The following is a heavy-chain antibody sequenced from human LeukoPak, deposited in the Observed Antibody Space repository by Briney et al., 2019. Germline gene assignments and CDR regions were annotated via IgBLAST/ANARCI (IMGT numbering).Heavy chain of an antibody. CDR3: AREDGDYYFDY. CDR1: GGSISSGDYY. D-gene: IGHD4-17*01. Sequence: SETLSLTCTVSGGSISSGDYYWSWIRQPPGKGLEWIGYIYYGGSTYYNPSLKSRVTISVDTSKNQFSLKLSSVTAADTAVYYCAREDGDYYFDYWGQGTLVTVSS. J-gene: IGHJ4*02. V-gene: IGHV4-30-4*01. CDR2: IYYGGST.